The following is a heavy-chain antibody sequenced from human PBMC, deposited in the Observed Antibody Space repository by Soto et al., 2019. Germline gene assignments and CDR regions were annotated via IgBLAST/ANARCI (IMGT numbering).Heavy chain of an antibody. Sequence: QVQLQESGPGLVKPSGTLSLTCAVSGASISSDKSWSWVRQPPGKGLEWIGEIYHSGSTNYIPSLKSRVSISVDTSKNQFSMKLNSVTAADTAVYYCARGGTGDLDFWGQGTLVTVSS. V-gene: IGHV4-4*02. CDR2: IYHSGST. CDR3: ARGGTGDLDF. J-gene: IGHJ4*02. CDR1: GASISSDKS. D-gene: IGHD7-27*01.